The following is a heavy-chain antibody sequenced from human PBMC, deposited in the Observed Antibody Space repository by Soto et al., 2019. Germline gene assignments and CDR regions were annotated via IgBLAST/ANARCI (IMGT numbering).Heavy chain of an antibody. Sequence: GWSLRLSCASSVFTFSSYAMHWVRQAPGKGLEWVAVISYDGSNKYYADSVKGRFTISRDNSKNTLYLQMNSLRAEDTAVYYCARAVRSDYYDSSGYYYYWFDPWGQGTLVTVSS. CDR2: ISYDGSNK. CDR3: ARAVRSDYYDSSGYYYYWFDP. CDR1: VFTFSSYA. J-gene: IGHJ5*02. V-gene: IGHV3-30-3*01. D-gene: IGHD3-22*01.